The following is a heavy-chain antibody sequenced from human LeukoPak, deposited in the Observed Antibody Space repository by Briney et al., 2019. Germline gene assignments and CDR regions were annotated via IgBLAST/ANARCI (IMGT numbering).Heavy chain of an antibody. CDR2: INHSGST. D-gene: IGHD3-22*01. V-gene: IGHV4-34*01. CDR3: ARGYYYDSSGYSLDY. J-gene: IGHJ4*02. Sequence: SETLSFTCAVYGGSFSGYYWSWIRQPPGKGLEWIGEINHSGSTNYNPSLKSRVTISVDKSKNQFSLKLSSVTAADKAVYYCARGYYYDSSGYSLDYWGQGTLVTVSS. CDR1: GGSFSGYY.